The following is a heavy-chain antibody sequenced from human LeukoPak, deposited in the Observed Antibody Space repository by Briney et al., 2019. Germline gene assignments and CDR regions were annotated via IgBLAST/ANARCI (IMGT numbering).Heavy chain of an antibody. CDR1: GFTFSSYA. CDR3: ARWAGPPTNYGMDV. CDR2: INSDGSST. Sequence: PGGSLRLSCAASGFTFSSYAMSWVRQAPGKGLVWVSRINSDGSSTSYADSVKGRFTISRDNAKNTLYLQMNSLRAEDTAVYYCARWAGPPTNYGMDVWGQGTTVTVSS. V-gene: IGHV3-74*01. D-gene: IGHD6-19*01. J-gene: IGHJ6*02.